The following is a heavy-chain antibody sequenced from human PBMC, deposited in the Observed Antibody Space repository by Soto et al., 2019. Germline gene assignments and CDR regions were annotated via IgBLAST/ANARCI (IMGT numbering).Heavy chain of an antibody. CDR3: AKSPKSRSTAYSDY. J-gene: IGHJ4*02. D-gene: IGHD2-2*01. Sequence: GASVQVSCEASGFSFREYGFSRVRQAPGEGLEWIGWISAYTGNTNYAQKVQDRVTMSTDTSTSTAYLDLRSLRSDDTAVYYCAKSPKSRSTAYSDYWGQGPLVTVS. V-gene: IGHV1-18*01. CDR2: ISAYTGNT. CDR1: GFSFREYG.